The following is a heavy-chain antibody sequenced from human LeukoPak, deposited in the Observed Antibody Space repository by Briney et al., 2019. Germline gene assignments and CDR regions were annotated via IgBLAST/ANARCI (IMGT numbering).Heavy chain of an antibody. Sequence: GGSLRLSCAASGFTVSSNYMSWVRQAPGKGLEWVSVLYSGGSTYYADSVKGRFTISRDNSNNTLYLQMNSLRAEDTAVYYCARELEIAVAGTLGYWGQGTLVTVSS. CDR2: LYSGGST. V-gene: IGHV3-53*01. CDR1: GFTVSSNY. J-gene: IGHJ4*02. CDR3: ARELEIAVAGTLGY. D-gene: IGHD6-19*01.